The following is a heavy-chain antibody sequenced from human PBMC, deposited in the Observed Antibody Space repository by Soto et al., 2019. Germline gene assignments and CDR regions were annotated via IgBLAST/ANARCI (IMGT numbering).Heavy chain of an antibody. J-gene: IGHJ4*02. Sequence: LSLTCTVSDDSFRGAEYYWSWIRQPLGKGPEWIGYTYYNGDTKYNPALRSRVTMSEDTSKNQFSLRLSSVTAADTAVYFCARGPAYINGWRTFDLWGRGILVTVSS. V-gene: IGHV4-61*08. CDR3: ARGPAYINGWRTFDL. D-gene: IGHD6-19*01. CDR1: DDSFRGAEYY. CDR2: TYYNGDT.